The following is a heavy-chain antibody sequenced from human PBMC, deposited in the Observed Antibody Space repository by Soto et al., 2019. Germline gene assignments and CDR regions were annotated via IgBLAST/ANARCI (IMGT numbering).Heavy chain of an antibody. CDR2: ISSSSSTI. V-gene: IGHV3-48*02. CDR3: ARASHSSGWYRWFDP. Sequence: PGGSLRLSCAASGFTFSSYSMNWVRQAPGKGLEWVSYISSSSSTIYYADSVKGRFTISRDNAKNSLYLQMNSPRDEDTAVYYCARASHSSGWYRWFDPWGQGTLVTVSS. D-gene: IGHD6-19*01. J-gene: IGHJ5*02. CDR1: GFTFSSYS.